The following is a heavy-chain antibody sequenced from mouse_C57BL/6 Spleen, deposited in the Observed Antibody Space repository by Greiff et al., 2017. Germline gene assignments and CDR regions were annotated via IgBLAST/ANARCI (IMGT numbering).Heavy chain of an antibody. D-gene: IGHD1-1*01. Sequence: QVQLQQSGPELVKPGASVKISCKASGYAFSSSWMNWVKQRPGKGLEWIGRIYPGDGDTNYNGKVKGKATLTADKSSSTAYMQLSSLTSKDSAVYFCAQLREFAYGGQGTLVTVSA. CDR3: AQLREFAY. J-gene: IGHJ3*01. V-gene: IGHV1-82*01. CDR1: GYAFSSSW. CDR2: IYPGDGDT.